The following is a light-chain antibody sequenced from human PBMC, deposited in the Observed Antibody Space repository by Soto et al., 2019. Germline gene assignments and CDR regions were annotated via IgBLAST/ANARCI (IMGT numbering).Light chain of an antibody. CDR1: QSISSW. CDR2: DAS. CDR3: QQYNSYSRT. V-gene: IGKV1-5*01. J-gene: IGKJ1*01. Sequence: DIQMTQSPSTQSTSVGDRVTITCRASQSISSWLAWYQQKPGKAPKLLIYDASSLESGVPSRFSGSGSGTEFTLSIISLQPDDFATYYCQQYNSYSRTFGQGTKVDIK.